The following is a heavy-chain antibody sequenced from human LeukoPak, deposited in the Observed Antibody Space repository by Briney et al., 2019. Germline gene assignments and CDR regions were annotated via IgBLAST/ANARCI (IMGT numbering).Heavy chain of an antibody. D-gene: IGHD2-2*01. J-gene: IGHJ6*03. CDR1: GGSISSSSYY. CDR3: ARSVPDNAVPYCSSTSCYRNYYYYYMDV. Sequence: SETLSLTCTVSGGSISSSSYYWGWIRQPPGKGLEWIGSIYYSGSTYYNPSLKSRVTISVDRSKNQFSLKLSSVTAADTAVYYCARSVPDNAVPYCSSTSCYRNYYYYYMDVWGKGTTVTVSS. CDR2: IYYSGST. V-gene: IGHV4-39*07.